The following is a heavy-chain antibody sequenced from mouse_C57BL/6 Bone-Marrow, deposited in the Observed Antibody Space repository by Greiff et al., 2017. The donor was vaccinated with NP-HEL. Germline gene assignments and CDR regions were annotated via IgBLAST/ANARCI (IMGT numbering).Heavy chain of an antibody. J-gene: IGHJ1*03. Sequence: QVQLQQPGAELVKPGASVKLSCKASGYTFTSYWMHWVKQRPGQGLEWIGMIHPNSGSTNYNEMFKSKATLTVDKSSSTAYMQLSSLTSEDSAVYYCAVASYWYFDVWGTGTTVTVSS. CDR3: AVASYWYFDV. D-gene: IGHD6-1*01. CDR1: GYTFTSYW. V-gene: IGHV1-64*01. CDR2: IHPNSGST.